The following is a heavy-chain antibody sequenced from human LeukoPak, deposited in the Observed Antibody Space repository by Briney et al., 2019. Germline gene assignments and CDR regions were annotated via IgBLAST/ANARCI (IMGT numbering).Heavy chain of an antibody. CDR1: GFTFSRYE. CDR3: ARDHCSSTSCYTDWFDP. D-gene: IGHD2-2*02. CDR2: ISSSGSTI. V-gene: IGHV3-48*03. Sequence: GGSLRLSCAASGFTFSRYEMNWVRQAPGKGLEWVSYISSSGSTIYYADSVKGRFTISRDNAKNSLYLQMNSLRAEDTAVYYCARDHCSSTSCYTDWFDPWGQGTLVTVSS. J-gene: IGHJ5*02.